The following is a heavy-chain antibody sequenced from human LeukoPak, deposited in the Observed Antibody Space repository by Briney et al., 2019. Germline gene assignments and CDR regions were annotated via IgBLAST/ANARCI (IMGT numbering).Heavy chain of an antibody. Sequence: GGSLRLSCAASGFTFRNHCMHCVRHTPGKGLVWVSRISSDGSSTTYADSVKGQFTISRDNAKNTLYLQMNNLRAEDTAMYYCARDQRVTGRPDIDYWGQGTLVIVSS. CDR1: GFTFRNHC. CDR3: ARDQRVTGRPDIDY. V-gene: IGHV3-74*03. CDR2: ISSDGSST. J-gene: IGHJ4*02. D-gene: IGHD4-11*01.